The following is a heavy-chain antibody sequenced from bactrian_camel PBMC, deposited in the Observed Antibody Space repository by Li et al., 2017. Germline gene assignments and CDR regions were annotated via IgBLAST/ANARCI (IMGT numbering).Heavy chain of an antibody. J-gene: IGHJ6*01. CDR1: GFTFSSYW. Sequence: VESGGGLVQPGGSLRLSCAASGFTFSSYWMYWVRQAPGKGLEWVSTIISNGGSTYYADSMKGRFTISRDNAKNTVYLQMNSLKPEDTAVYYCVRDGELLPSLFGYWGQGTQVTVS. CDR2: IISNGGST. V-gene: IGHV3S25*01. CDR3: VRDGELLPSLFGY. D-gene: IGHD6*01.